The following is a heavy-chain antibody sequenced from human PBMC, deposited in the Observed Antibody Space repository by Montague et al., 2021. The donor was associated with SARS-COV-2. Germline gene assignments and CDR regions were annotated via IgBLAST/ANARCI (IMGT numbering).Heavy chain of an antibody. CDR3: ARHRNYGDHSLDNWFHP. V-gene: IGHV4-39*01. D-gene: IGHD4-17*01. Sequence: SETLSLTCTVPGDSTNCPNCYWGWIRQAPGKGLDWIGTIYNSGTTYYNPSLKSRLTISIDTSKNQFSLKLTSVTAADTAVYYCARHRNYGDHSLDNWFHPWGQGTLVTVSS. CDR2: IYNSGTT. J-gene: IGHJ5*02. CDR1: GDSTNCPNCY.